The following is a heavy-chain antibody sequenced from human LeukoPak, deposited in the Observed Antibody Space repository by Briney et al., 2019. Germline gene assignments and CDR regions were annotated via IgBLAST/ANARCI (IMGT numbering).Heavy chain of an antibody. V-gene: IGHV3-30*02. CDR3: VRDLWDGYKILDL. CDR2: IRYDGSNK. J-gene: IGHJ5*02. D-gene: IGHD5-24*01. CDR1: GFTFRSYG. Sequence: GGSLRLSCAASGFTFRSYGMHWVRQAPGKGLEWVTFIRYDGSNKYYTDSVKGRFTISRDNSKNTLYLQMNSLRAEDTAIYYCVRDLWDGYKILDLWGQGTLVTVSS.